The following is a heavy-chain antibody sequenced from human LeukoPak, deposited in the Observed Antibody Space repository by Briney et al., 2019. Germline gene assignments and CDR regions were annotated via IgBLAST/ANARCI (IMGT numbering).Heavy chain of an antibody. D-gene: IGHD6-19*01. CDR1: GGSFSGYY. CDR2: VYNSGST. Sequence: PSETLSLTCAVYGGSFSGYYWSWIRQSPGKGLEWIGYVYNSGSTNYNPSLKSRVTISIDTSKNQFSLKLSSVTAADTAVYYCARDPFGSGLDAFDIWGQGTMVTISS. V-gene: IGHV4-59*01. CDR3: ARDPFGSGLDAFDI. J-gene: IGHJ3*02.